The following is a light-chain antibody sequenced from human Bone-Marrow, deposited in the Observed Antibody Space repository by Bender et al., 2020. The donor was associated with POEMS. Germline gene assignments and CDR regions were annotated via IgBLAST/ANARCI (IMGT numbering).Light chain of an antibody. CDR2: INN. CDR1: LPKQY. V-gene: IGLV1-44*01. Sequence: ELTQAPSVSVSPGQTARITCSGDALPKQYAYWYQQLPGTAPKLLIYINNQRPSGVPDRFSGSKSGTSASLAISGLQSEDEADYYCAAWEDSLNGWVFGGGTKLTVL. CDR3: AAWEDSLNGWV. J-gene: IGLJ3*02.